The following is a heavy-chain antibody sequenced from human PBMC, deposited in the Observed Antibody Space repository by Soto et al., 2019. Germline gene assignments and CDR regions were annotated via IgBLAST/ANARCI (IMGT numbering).Heavy chain of an antibody. CDR3: AAPXDEYGSGISWFTYGMDV. CDR1: GFTFSYYA. V-gene: IGHV3-23*01. Sequence: GGSLRLSCLASGFTFSYYAMTWVRRVPGRGLEWVSSLNGAGGSTYYADSVRGRFTISRDNSQNTLFLQMNRLTVDDTAIYYCAAPXDEYGSGISWFTYGMDVWGQGTTVTVSS. D-gene: IGHD3-10*01. CDR2: LNGAGGST. J-gene: IGHJ6*02.